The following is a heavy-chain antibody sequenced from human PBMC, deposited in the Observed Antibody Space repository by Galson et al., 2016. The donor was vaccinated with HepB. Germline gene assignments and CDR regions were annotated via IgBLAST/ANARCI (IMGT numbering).Heavy chain of an antibody. D-gene: IGHD3-10*01. V-gene: IGHV1-18*01. CDR3: ARDIGTWSGGGGWFDP. Sequence: SVKVSCKASGYMFKNNNYGFSWVRQAPGQELEWMGWISTHNGNTNYAQRLQGRVTMTTDTSTTTAYMELRSLTSDDTAIYYCARDIGTWSGGGGWFDPWGQGTLVTVSA. J-gene: IGHJ5*02. CDR2: ISTHNGNT. CDR1: GYMFKNNNYG.